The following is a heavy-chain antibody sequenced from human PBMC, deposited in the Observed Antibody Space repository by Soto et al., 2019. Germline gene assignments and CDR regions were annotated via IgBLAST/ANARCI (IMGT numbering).Heavy chain of an antibody. V-gene: IGHV3-23*01. J-gene: IGHJ3*02. CDR1: GFTLNDYA. Sequence: PSETLRLSCAASGFTLNDYAISWVRQAPGKGLQWVSTISRSGDNTYYADSVKGRFTLSRDNSKNTLYLQMNSLRAEDTAVYYCAKVPPVVTALSGAFDIWGQGTMVTVSS. CDR2: ISRSGDNT. CDR3: AKVPPVVTALSGAFDI. D-gene: IGHD2-21*02.